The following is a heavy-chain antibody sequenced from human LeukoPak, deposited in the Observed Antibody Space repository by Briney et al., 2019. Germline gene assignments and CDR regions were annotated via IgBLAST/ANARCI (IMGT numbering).Heavy chain of an antibody. D-gene: IGHD1-26*01. Sequence: SETLSLTCTVSGGSISSYYWSWIRQPPGKGLEWIGYIYYSGSTYYNPSLKSRVTMSVDTSKNQFSLKLSSVTAVDTAVYYCARRSGSFDFDYWGQGTLVTVSS. CDR3: ARRSGSFDFDY. CDR2: IYYSGST. V-gene: IGHV4-59*04. CDR1: GGSISSYY. J-gene: IGHJ4*02.